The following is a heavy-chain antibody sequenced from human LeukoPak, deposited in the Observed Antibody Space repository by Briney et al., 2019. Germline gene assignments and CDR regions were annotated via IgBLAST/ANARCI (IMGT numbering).Heavy chain of an antibody. CDR3: ARDYYDSSGDGAFDI. CDR2: VNPNSGGT. CDR1: GYTFTGYF. V-gene: IGHV1-2*02. D-gene: IGHD3-22*01. Sequence: ASVKVSCKASGYTFTGYFMHWVRQAPRQGLEWMGWVNPNSGGTNYAQKFQDRVTMTRDTSIRTVYMELSGLRSDDTAVYYCARDYYDSSGDGAFDIWGRGTMVTVSS. J-gene: IGHJ3*02.